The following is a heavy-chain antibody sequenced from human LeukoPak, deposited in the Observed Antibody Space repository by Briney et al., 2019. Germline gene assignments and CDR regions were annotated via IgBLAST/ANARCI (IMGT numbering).Heavy chain of an antibody. D-gene: IGHD3-10*01. CDR1: GYTFTSYG. CDR2: ISAYNGNT. Sequence: ASVKVSCKASGYTFTSYGISWVRQAPGQGLEWMGWISAYNGNTNYAQKLQGRVTMTTDTSTSTAYVELRSLRSDDTAVYYCARDWGYYGSGSYYVLGFWGQGTLVTVSS. J-gene: IGHJ4*02. V-gene: IGHV1-18*04. CDR3: ARDWGYYGSGSYYVLGF.